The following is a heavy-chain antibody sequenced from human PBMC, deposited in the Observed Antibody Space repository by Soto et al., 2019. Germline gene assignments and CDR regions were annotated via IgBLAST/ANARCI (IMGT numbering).Heavy chain of an antibody. Sequence: SETLSLTCAVSGDSVTSGDYYWSWIRQPPGKGLEWIGSIYYSGSTYYNPSLKSRVTISVDTSKNQFSLKLSSVTAADTAVYYCARQLLRGYYDSSGPDAFDIWGQGTMVTVSS. CDR2: IYYSGST. V-gene: IGHV4-39*01. CDR3: ARQLLRGYYDSSGPDAFDI. D-gene: IGHD3-22*01. CDR1: GDSVTSGDYY. J-gene: IGHJ3*02.